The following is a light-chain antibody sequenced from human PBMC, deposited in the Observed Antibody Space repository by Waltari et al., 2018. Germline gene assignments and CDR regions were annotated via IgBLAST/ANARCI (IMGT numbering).Light chain of an antibody. J-gene: IGKJ1*01. V-gene: IGKV3-20*01. CDR2: AS. Sequence: EIVLTQSPGTLSLSPGETATLSCRASQSISSSYLAWYQQRPGQAPRLLIYASTRATGIPDRFSASGSGTDFTLTINRLEPEDFAMYYCQQYAGSTWTFGQGTKVEIK. CDR3: QQYAGSTWT. CDR1: QSISSSY.